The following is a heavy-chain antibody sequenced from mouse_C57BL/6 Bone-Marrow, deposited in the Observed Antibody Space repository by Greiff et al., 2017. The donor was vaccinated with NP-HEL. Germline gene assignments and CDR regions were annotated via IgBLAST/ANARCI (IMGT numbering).Heavy chain of an antibody. J-gene: IGHJ3*01. D-gene: IGHD2-4*01. CDR2: IDPETGGT. Sequence: VQRVESGAELVRPGASVTLSCKASGYTFTDYEMHWVKQTPVHGLEWIGAIDPETGGTAYNQKFKGKAILTADKSSSTAYMELRSLTSEDSAVYYCTRIYYDYGFAYWGQGTLVTVSA. CDR3: TRIYYDYGFAY. V-gene: IGHV1-15*01. CDR1: GYTFTDYE.